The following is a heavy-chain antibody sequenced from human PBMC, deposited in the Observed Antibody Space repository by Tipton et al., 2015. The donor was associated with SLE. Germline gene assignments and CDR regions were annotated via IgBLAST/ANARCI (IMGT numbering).Heavy chain of an antibody. Sequence: TLSLTCSVSGGSISSSSYYWGWIRQPPGKGLEGIGGIYYSGSTYYNPSLQSRVTISVDTSKNQFSLWLSSVTAADTAVYYCARHTTTEWFRLVMGASWFDPWGQGTLVTVSS. V-gene: IGHV4-39*07. J-gene: IGHJ5*02. CDR1: GGSISSSSYY. CDR2: IYYSGST. CDR3: ARHTTTEWFRLVMGASWFDP. D-gene: IGHD6-19*01.